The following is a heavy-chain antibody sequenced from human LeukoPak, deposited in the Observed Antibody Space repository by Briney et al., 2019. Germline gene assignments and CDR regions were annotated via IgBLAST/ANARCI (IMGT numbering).Heavy chain of an antibody. CDR3: AKDQGYEEAMTRGYFDY. J-gene: IGHJ4*02. CDR2: ISSNGGST. Sequence: GGSLRLSCSASGFTFSSYAMHWVRQAPGKGLEYVSAISSNGGSTYYADSVKGRFTISRDNSKNTLYLQMNSLRAEDTAVYYCAKDQGYEEAMTRGYFDYWGQGTLVTVSS. CDR1: GFTFSSYA. V-gene: IGHV3-64*04. D-gene: IGHD2-2*01.